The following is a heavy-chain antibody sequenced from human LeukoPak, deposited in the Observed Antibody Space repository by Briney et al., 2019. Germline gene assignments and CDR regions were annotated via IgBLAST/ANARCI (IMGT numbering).Heavy chain of an antibody. D-gene: IGHD3-16*01. J-gene: IGHJ6*02. Sequence: KAGGSLRLSCAASGFIFSSYSMNWVRQAPGKGLEWVSTISDYPHYADSVRGRFTISRDNSRKTVFLQMNSLTPEDAATYYCTKDSQGSYDGFWYGTYGMDVWGQGTTVTVSS. CDR1: GFIFSSYS. CDR3: TKDSQGSYDGFWYGTYGMDV. CDR2: ISDYP. V-gene: IGHV3-21*04.